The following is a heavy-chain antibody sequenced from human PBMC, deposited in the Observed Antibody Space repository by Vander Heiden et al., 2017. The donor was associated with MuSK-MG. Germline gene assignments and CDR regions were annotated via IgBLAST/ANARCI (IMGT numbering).Heavy chain of an antibody. D-gene: IGHD1-26*01. V-gene: IGHV3-74*01. J-gene: IGHJ4*02. CDR1: GFTFDVYW. CDR2: IKGDGSSA. Sequence: EVQLVESGGGLVQPGGSLRLSCVASGFTFDVYWMHWVRQAPGKGPVWGSRIKGDGSSASYADSVKGRFTISRDNAKNTLYLQMNSLRVEDTALYYCVRTFIVGANGGVDYWGQGTLVTVSS. CDR3: VRTFIVGANGGVDY.